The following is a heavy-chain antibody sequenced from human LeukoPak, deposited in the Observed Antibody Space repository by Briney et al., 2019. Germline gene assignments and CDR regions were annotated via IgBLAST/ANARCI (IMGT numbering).Heavy chain of an antibody. CDR1: GYTFSHYG. Sequence: ASVKVSCKASGYTFSHYGMQWVRQAPGQTPEWMGWPNAGSGDTKYSQKFQGRVTMTRDTSATTAYMELNSLRSEDTAVYYCAKSGSNWSCDYWGQGTLVTVSS. D-gene: IGHD6-13*01. J-gene: IGHJ4*02. CDR3: AKSGSNWSCDY. V-gene: IGHV1-3*01. CDR2: PNAGSGDT.